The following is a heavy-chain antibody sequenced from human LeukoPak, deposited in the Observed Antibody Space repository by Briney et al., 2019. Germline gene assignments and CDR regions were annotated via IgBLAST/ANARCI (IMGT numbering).Heavy chain of an antibody. CDR1: GFTFSSYA. CDR3: ARDEGAADY. CDR2: IWYDGSNK. J-gene: IGHJ4*02. Sequence: GGSLRLSGAASGFTFSSYAMHWVRQVPGKGLEWVAVIWYDGSNKYYADSVKGRFTISRDNSKNTLYLQMNSLRAEDTAVYYCARDEGAADYWGQGTLVTVSS. V-gene: IGHV3-33*01. D-gene: IGHD1-26*01.